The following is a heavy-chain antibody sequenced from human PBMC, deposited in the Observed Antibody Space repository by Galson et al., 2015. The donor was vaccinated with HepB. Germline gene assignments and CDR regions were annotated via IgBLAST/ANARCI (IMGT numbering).Heavy chain of an antibody. V-gene: IGHV3-66*02. Sequence: SLRLSCAASGFTVSSNYMSWVRQAPGKGLEWVSVIYSGGSTYYADSVKGRFTISRDNSKNTLYLQMNSLRAEDTAVYYCARGSTVVPIYYFDYWGQGTLVTVSS. CDR3: ARGSTVVPIYYFDY. J-gene: IGHJ4*02. CDR2: IYSGGST. D-gene: IGHD4-23*01. CDR1: GFTVSSNY.